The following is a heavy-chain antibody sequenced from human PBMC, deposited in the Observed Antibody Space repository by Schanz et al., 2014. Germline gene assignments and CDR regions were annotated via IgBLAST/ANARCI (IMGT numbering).Heavy chain of an antibody. CDR3: ATDYSGGGCHI. V-gene: IGHV3-33*01. CDR1: GFTFSSYG. D-gene: IGHD6-19*01. CDR2: VCYDGSKK. J-gene: IGHJ3*02. Sequence: VQLVESGGGVVQPGRSLRLSCAASGFTFSSYGMHWVRQVPGKGLEWVAVVCYDGSKKYYADSVKGRFTISRDNSKNTLYLQMNSLRAEDTALYFCATDYSGGGCHIWGQGTMVTVSS.